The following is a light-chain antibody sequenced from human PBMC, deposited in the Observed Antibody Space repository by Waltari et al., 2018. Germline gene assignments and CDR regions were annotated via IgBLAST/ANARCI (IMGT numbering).Light chain of an antibody. CDR3: QSYDATNHWV. J-gene: IGLJ3*02. CDR2: EAK. Sequence: NFMLSQPHSVSESPGKTVTISCTRHSGSLASNSVQWFQPRPGSAPNTLIFEAKERLSGVPDLFSGSIASSSNSASLTISGLKTEDEADYYCQSYDATNHWVFGGGTKLTVL. V-gene: IGLV6-57*04. CDR1: SGSLASNS.